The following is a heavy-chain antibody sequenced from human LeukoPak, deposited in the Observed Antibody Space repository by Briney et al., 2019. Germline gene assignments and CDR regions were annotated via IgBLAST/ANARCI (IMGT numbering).Heavy chain of an antibody. CDR1: GFTFSSYG. J-gene: IGHJ4*02. CDR2: IWYDGNQK. Sequence: GGSLRLSCAASGFTFSSYGMHWVRQAPGKGLEWLAVIWYDGNQKHYVESVQGRFTISRDNSKNTLYLQMNSLRAGDTAVYYCAKAGGLMVYARELIDQWGQGTLVTVSS. V-gene: IGHV3-33*06. D-gene: IGHD2-8*01. CDR3: AKAGGLMVYARELIDQ.